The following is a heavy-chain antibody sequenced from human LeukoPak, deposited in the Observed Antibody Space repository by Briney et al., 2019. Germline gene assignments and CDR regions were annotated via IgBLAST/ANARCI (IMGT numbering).Heavy chain of an antibody. CDR3: AKDHEQWLVRTEYMDV. V-gene: IGHV3-23*01. Sequence: GGSLRLSCAASGFTFSSYAMSWVRQAPGKGLEWVSAISGSGGSTYYADSVRGRFTISRDNSKNTLYLQMNSLRAEDTAVYYCAKDHEQWLVRTEYMDVWGKGTTVTVSS. J-gene: IGHJ6*03. D-gene: IGHD6-19*01. CDR2: ISGSGGST. CDR1: GFTFSSYA.